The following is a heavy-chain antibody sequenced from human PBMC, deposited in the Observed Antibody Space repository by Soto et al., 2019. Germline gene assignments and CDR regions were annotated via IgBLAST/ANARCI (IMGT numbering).Heavy chain of an antibody. CDR2: ISGSGDST. CDR3: ARRGPGTYFDY. J-gene: IGHJ4*02. D-gene: IGHD6-13*01. V-gene: IGHV3-23*01. CDR1: GFTFSSYA. Sequence: EVQLLESGGGLVQPGGSLRLSCAASGFTFSSYAMRWVRQAPGKGLEWVSAISGSGDSTYYTDSVKGRFTISRDNSKNPRYLQMNSLRAEDPAVYYCARRGPGTYFDYWGQGTLVTGSS.